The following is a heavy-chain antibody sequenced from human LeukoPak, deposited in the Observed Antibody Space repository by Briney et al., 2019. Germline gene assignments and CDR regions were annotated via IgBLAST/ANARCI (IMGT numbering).Heavy chain of an antibody. CDR2: IYPGNSDT. CDR1: GYSFATDW. V-gene: IGHV5-51*01. Sequence: GESLQISCKGSGYSFATDWIAWVRQMPGEGLEWMGIIYPGNSDTRYSPSFQGQVTISADKSISTTYLQWSSLKASDAAMYYCARAKYISGSYYGDFWGQGTLVTVSS. CDR3: ARAKYISGSYYGDF. J-gene: IGHJ4*02. D-gene: IGHD3-10*01.